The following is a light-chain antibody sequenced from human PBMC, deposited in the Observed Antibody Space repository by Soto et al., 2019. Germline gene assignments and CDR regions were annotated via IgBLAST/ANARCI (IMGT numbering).Light chain of an antibody. CDR1: QGISSY. Sequence: IQLTQSPSSLSASVGDRVTITWGASQGISSYLAWYQQKKGKAPKLLIYAASTLQSGVPSRFSGSVYGTDFNLTISSLQTEDFATYYCQQLNSYPLTFGGGTRLEIK. V-gene: IGKV1-9*01. CDR2: AAS. J-gene: IGKJ5*01. CDR3: QQLNSYPLT.